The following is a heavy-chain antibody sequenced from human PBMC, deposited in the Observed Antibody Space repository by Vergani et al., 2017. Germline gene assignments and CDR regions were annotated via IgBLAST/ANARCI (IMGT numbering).Heavy chain of an antibody. V-gene: IGHV5-51*01. CDR1: GYSFTNYW. CDR3: ARLYGRDSSGSKYCDY. CDR2: IHPADSDT. Sequence: EVQLVQSGAEVKKPGESLKISCQISGYSFTNYWIGWVRQMPGKGLEWMAIIHPADSDTSYSPSFQGQVTISVDKSISTAYLQRSSLRASDSAMYYCARLYGRDSSGSKYCDYWGQGTLVTVSS. J-gene: IGHJ4*02. D-gene: IGHD3-22*01.